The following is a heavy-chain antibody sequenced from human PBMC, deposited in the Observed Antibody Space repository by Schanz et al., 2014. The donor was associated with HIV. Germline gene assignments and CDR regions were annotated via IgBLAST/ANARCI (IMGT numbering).Heavy chain of an antibody. V-gene: IGHV3-30*02. CDR1: GFTFSNYA. J-gene: IGHJ6*02. D-gene: IGHD1-26*01. CDR3: AKIISGSPYYYYGLDV. Sequence: QVQLVESGGGLVQPGASLRLSCAGSGFTFSNYAMHWVRQAPGKGLEWVAVIWHDGSKKYYADSVKGRFTISRDNSKNTLYVQMNSLRAEDTAVYYCAKIISGSPYYYYGLDVWGLGTTVTVSS. CDR2: IWHDGSKK.